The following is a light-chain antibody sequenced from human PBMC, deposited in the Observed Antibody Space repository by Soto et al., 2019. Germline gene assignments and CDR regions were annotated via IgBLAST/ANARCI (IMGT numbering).Light chain of an antibody. J-gene: IGKJ4*01. CDR2: LAS. CDR3: IQTLQTPLT. Sequence: IVVTQSALSLPVTPGEPASISCRSIQCLLHINGYNYLDWYLQKPGQSPQLXIYLASNRASGVPDRFSGSGSGTDFTLKISRVEAEDFGVYYCIQTLQTPLTFGGGTKVDIK. CDR1: QCLLHINGYNY. V-gene: IGKV2-28*01.